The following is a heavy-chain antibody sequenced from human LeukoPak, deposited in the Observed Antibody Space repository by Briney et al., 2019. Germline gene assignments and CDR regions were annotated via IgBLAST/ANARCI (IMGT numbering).Heavy chain of an antibody. CDR2: MNPNSGNT. CDR1: GYTFTSYD. Sequence: ASVKVSCKASGYTFTSYDINWVRQATGQGLEWMGWMNPNSGNTGYAQKFQGRVTIIRNTSISTAYMELSSLRSEDTAVYYCAGNIAAAGGFDPWGQGTLVTVSS. J-gene: IGHJ5*02. CDR3: AGNIAAAGGFDP. V-gene: IGHV1-8*03. D-gene: IGHD6-13*01.